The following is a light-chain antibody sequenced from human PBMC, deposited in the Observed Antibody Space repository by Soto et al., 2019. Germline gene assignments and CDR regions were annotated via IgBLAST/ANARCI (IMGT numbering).Light chain of an antibody. Sequence: EIVLTQSPGTLSLSPGERAIFSCRASESVTRSCLAWFQQRPGQAPRLLIYGASNRATGIPGRFSGSGSGTDFTLTINRLEPEDVAVYYCHQDGSSPKTFGQGTQVEI. CDR1: ESVTRSC. V-gene: IGKV3-20*01. J-gene: IGKJ1*01. CDR2: GAS. CDR3: HQDGSSPKT.